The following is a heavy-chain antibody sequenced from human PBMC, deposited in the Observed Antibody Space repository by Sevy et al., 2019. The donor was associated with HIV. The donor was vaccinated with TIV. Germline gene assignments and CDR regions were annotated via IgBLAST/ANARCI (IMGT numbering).Heavy chain of an antibody. J-gene: IGHJ5*02. D-gene: IGHD2-2*01. CDR3: ARGLPLVVPAANWFDP. CDR1: GYTFTGYY. Sequence: ASVKVSCKASGYTFTGYYMHWVRQAPGQGLEWMGWINPNSGGTNYAQKFQGWVTMTRDTSISTAYMELSRLRSDDTAVYYRARGLPLVVPAANWFDPWGQGTLVTVSS. V-gene: IGHV1-2*04. CDR2: INPNSGGT.